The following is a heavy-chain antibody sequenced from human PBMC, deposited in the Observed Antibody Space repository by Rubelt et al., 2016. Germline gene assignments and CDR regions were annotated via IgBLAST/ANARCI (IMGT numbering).Heavy chain of an antibody. CDR2: ISAYNGNT. CDR1: GYTFTSYA. V-gene: IGHV1-3*01. J-gene: IGHJ4*02. D-gene: IGHD2-21*01. CDR3: AREVMAISDY. Sequence: QVQLVQSGAEVKKPGASVKVSCKASGYTFTSYAMHWVRQAPGQRLEWMGWISAYNGNTNYAQKLKGRGTMTTDTSTSTAYMGLRSLRSDDTAVYYCAREVMAISDYWGQGTLVTVSS.